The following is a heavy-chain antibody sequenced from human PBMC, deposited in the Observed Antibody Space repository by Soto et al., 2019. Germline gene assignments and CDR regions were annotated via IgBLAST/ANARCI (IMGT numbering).Heavy chain of an antibody. CDR3: VKDESINWYSGHFRH. CDR1: GFTFDDYA. Sequence: PGGSLRLSCAASGFTFDDYAMHWVRQVPGKGLEWDSGSNWNSGSIGYADSVKGRFAISRDNAKNSLHLQMNSLRAEDTAFYYCVKDESINWYSGHFRHWGQGTLVTVSS. CDR2: SNWNSGSI. J-gene: IGHJ1*01. V-gene: IGHV3-9*01. D-gene: IGHD6-13*01.